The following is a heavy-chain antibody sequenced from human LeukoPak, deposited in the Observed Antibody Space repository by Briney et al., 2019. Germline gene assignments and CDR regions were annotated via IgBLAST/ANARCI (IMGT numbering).Heavy chain of an antibody. CDR1: GFTFSSYG. J-gene: IGHJ6*03. Sequence: GRSLRLSCAASGFTFSSYGMHWVRQAPGKGLEWVAVTSYDGSNKYYADSVKGRSTISRDNSKNTVDLQMNSLRAEDTAVYYCAKDAAAVAGRGTYYYYYMDVWGKGTTVTVSS. D-gene: IGHD6-19*01. V-gene: IGHV3-30*18. CDR3: AKDAAAVAGRGTYYYYYMDV. CDR2: TSYDGSNK.